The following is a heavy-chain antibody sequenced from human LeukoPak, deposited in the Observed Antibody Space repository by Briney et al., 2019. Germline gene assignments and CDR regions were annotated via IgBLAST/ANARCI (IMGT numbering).Heavy chain of an antibody. Sequence: SETLSLTCTVSGGSISSYYWSWIRQPPGKGLEWIGYIYYSGSTNYNPSLKSRVTISVDTSKNQFSLKLSSVTAADTAVYYCARVARLRYFDWFFDYWGQGTLVTVYS. D-gene: IGHD3-9*01. CDR2: IYYSGST. CDR1: GGSISSYY. CDR3: ARVARLRYFDWFFDY. J-gene: IGHJ4*02. V-gene: IGHV4-59*01.